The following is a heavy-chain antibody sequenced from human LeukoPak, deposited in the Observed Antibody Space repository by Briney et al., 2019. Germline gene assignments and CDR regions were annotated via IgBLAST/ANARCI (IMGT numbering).Heavy chain of an antibody. V-gene: IGHV3-30*02. CDR1: GFTFITYA. D-gene: IGHD2-15*01. CDR2: MRPDGSNK. J-gene: IGHJ6*02. Sequence: TGGSLRLSCAASGFTFITYAMHWVRQAPGKGLEWVAFMRPDGSNKYYADSVKGRFTISRDNSKNTLYLQMNSLRPEDTAVYYCAKDRVSGTMDVWGQGTTVTVSS. CDR3: AKDRVSGTMDV.